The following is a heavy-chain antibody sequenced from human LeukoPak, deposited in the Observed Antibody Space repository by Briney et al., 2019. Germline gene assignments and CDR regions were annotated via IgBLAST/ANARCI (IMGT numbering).Heavy chain of an antibody. V-gene: IGHV1-46*01. J-gene: IGHJ4*02. CDR1: GYTFTSYY. CDR3: ARGFGNFRGVIITAPFDY. D-gene: IGHD3-10*01. CDR2: INPSGGST. Sequence: ASVKVSCKASGYTFTSYYMHWVRQAPGQGLEWMGIINPSGGSTSYAQKFQGRVTMTRDMSTSTVYMELSSLRSEDTAVYYCARGFGNFRGVIITAPFDYWGQGTLVTVSS.